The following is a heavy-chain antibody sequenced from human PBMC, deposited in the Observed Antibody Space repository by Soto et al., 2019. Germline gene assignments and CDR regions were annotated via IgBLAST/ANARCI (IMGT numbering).Heavy chain of an antibody. CDR1: GFTFSSYA. V-gene: IGHV3-23*01. J-gene: IGHJ4*02. D-gene: IGHD3-22*01. Sequence: EVQLLESGGGLVQPGGSLRLSCAASGFTFSSYAMSWVRQAPGKGLVWVSAISGSGGSTYYADSVKGRFTITKDNSKNTLYLQMNSLRAEDTAVYYCAKGITMIVVSDAFDYWGQGTLVTVSS. CDR3: AKGITMIVVSDAFDY. CDR2: ISGSGGST.